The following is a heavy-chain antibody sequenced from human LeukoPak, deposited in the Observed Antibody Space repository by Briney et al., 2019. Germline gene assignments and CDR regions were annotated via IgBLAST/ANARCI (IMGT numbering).Heavy chain of an antibody. CDR3: ATDDCSSTSCRYYYYYGMDV. V-gene: IGHV1-24*01. Sequence: GAPVKVSCKVSGYTLTELSMHWVRQAPGKGLEWMGGFDPEDGETIYAQKFQGRVTMTEDTSTDTAYMELSSLRSEDTAVYYCATDDCSSTSCRYYYYYGMDVWGQGTTVTVSS. J-gene: IGHJ6*02. CDR1: GYTLTELS. CDR2: FDPEDGET. D-gene: IGHD2-2*01.